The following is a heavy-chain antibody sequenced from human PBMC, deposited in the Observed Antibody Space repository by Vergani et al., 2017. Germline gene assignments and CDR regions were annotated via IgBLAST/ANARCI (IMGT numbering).Heavy chain of an antibody. D-gene: IGHD6-19*01. CDR2: IYYSGST. J-gene: IGHJ4*02. Sequence: VQLQESGPGLVKPSETLSITCTVSGGSISSYYWSWIRQPPGKGLEWIGYIYYSGSTNYNPSLKSRVTISVDTSKNQFSLKLSSVTAADTSVYYCARHENNAYSSGWYFYYWEQGPLVTVSS. V-gene: IGHV4-59*01. CDR1: GGSISSYY. CDR3: ARHENNAYSSGWYFYY.